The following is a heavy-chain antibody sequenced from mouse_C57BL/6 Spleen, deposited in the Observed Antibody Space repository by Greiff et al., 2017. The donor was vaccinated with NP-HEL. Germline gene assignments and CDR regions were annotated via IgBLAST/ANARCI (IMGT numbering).Heavy chain of an antibody. J-gene: IGHJ1*03. CDR1: GYTFTSYW. V-gene: IGHV1-55*01. D-gene: IGHD2-1*01. CDR3: ARFSRYGKNFDV. CDR2: IYTGSGST. Sequence: QVQLQQPGAEPVKPGASVKMFCKASGYTFTSYWLTWGKPRPGQGPGWIGNIYTGSGSTNYNEKFKSKATPTVDTSSSTAYMQLSSLTSEDSAVYYCARFSRYGKNFDVWGTGTTVTVSS.